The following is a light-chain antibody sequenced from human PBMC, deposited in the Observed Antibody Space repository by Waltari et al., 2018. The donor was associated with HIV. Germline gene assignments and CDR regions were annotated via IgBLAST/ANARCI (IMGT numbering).Light chain of an antibody. J-gene: IGLJ3*02. CDR3: AAWDDSLSGQWV. CDR1: SSNIGSNY. Sequence: QSVLTQPPSASGTPGQRVTISCSGSSSNIGSNYVYWYQQLPGTAPKRPINRNHQRPSGVPDRFSGSKSGTSASLAISGLRSEDEADYYCAAWDDSLSGQWVFGGGTKLTVL. CDR2: RNH. V-gene: IGLV1-47*01.